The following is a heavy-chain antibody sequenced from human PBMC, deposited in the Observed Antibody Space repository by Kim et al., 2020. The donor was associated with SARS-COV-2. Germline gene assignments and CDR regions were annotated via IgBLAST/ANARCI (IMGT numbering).Heavy chain of an antibody. CDR2: IYSGGNT. V-gene: IGHV3-66*01. Sequence: GGSLRLSCAASGYTVTYSYMGWVRQAPGKGLEWVSFIYSGGNTIYADSVKGRLIISRDHSKNNLYLQMNSLRAEDAAVYYCATVVFYYDAGYFENWGQGTLVTVSS. D-gene: IGHD3-22*01. J-gene: IGHJ1*01. CDR3: ATVVFYYDAGYFEN. CDR1: GYTVTYSY.